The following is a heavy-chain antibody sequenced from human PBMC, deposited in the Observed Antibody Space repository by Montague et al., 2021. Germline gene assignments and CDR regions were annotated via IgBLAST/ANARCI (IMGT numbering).Heavy chain of an antibody. V-gene: IGHV4-4*02. CDR3: SVGSESAWELLDH. J-gene: IGHJ1*01. Sequence: SETLSLTCTVSGDSISSKYFRSWVRQPLGKGLEWIGESYHGTTSYSSSPKVRLPVSMDTSKNKFSLELSSVTAAATAMYYCSVGSESAWELLDHWGQGILVTVSS. CDR1: GDSISSKYF. CDR2: SYHGTT. D-gene: IGHD5-12*01.